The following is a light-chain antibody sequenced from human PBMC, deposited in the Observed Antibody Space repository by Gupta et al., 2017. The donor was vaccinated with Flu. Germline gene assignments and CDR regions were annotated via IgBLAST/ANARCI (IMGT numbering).Light chain of an antibody. CDR2: SNN. CDR3: AVWDDSLNGPL. CDR1: SSNIGGNT. J-gene: IGLJ2*01. Sequence: QSVLTQPPSASGTPGQRVTISCSGSSSNIGGNTVNWYQHLPGTAPKLLIHSNNQRPSGVPDRVSGSKSGTSASLAISGLQSDDEADYYCAVWDDSLNGPLFGGGTKLTVL. V-gene: IGLV1-44*01.